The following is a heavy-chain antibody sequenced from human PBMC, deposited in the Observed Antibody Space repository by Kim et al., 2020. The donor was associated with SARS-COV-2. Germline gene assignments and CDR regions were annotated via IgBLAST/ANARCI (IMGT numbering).Heavy chain of an antibody. V-gene: IGHV4-39*01. J-gene: IGHJ4*02. CDR1: GGSISSSSYY. D-gene: IGHD3-3*01. CDR2: IYYSGST. Sequence: SETLSLTCTVSGGSISSSSYYWGWIRQPPGKGLEWIGSIYYSGSTYYNPSLKSRVTISVDTSKNQFSLKLSSVTAADTAVYYCASGQMETFDYWGQGTLVTVSS. CDR3: ASGQMETFDY.